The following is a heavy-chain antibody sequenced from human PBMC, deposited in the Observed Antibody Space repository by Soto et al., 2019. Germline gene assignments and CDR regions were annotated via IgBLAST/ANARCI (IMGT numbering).Heavy chain of an antibody. CDR1: GFTFSSYS. V-gene: IGHV3-48*01. CDR3: ARDGLVAAAASDYYYYYYMDV. D-gene: IGHD6-13*01. Sequence: GGSLRLSCAASGFTFSSYSMNWVRQAPGKGLEWVSYISSSSSTIYYADSVKGRFTISRDNAKNSLYLQMNSLRAEDTAVYYCARDGLVAAAASDYYYYYYMDVWGKGTTVTVSS. CDR2: ISSSSSTI. J-gene: IGHJ6*03.